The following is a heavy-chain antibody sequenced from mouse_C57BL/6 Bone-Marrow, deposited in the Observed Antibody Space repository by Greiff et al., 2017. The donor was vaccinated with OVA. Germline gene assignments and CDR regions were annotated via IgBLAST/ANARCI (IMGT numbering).Heavy chain of an antibody. D-gene: IGHD1-1*01. V-gene: IGHV1-82*01. Sequence: LVESGPELVKPGASVKISCKASGYAFSSSWMNWVKQRPGKGLEWIGRIYPGDGDTNYNGKFKGKATLTADQYSSAAYMQLSSLTSEDSAVYFGARRATVVATDWYFDGWGTGTTVTVSS. CDR1: GYAFSSSW. J-gene: IGHJ1*03. CDR3: ARRATVVATDWYFDG. CDR2: IYPGDGDT.